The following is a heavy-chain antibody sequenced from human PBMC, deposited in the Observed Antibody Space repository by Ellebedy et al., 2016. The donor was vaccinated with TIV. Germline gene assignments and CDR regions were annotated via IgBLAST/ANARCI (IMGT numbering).Heavy chain of an antibody. CDR2: INPNSGGT. D-gene: IGHD6-19*01. CDR3: ARGGGRSPMFDL. V-gene: IGHV1-2*02. Sequence: ASVKVSCXASGYLFIGNYIHWVRQAPGQGLEWMGWINPNSGGTHHAQKFQDRVTMTRDTSISTAYMEVSSLISDDTAVYYCARGGGRSPMFDLWGQGSLVTVSS. J-gene: IGHJ4*02. CDR1: GYLFIGNY.